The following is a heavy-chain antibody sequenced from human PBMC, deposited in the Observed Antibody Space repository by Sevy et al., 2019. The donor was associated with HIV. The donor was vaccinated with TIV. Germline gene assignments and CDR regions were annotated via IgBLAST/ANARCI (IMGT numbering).Heavy chain of an antibody. J-gene: IGHJ5*02. Sequence: GGSLRLSCAASGFTVNSDYMSWVRQAPGKGLEWVSVVYSGGTTYYADAAKGRFTISRVNTKNTLYLQMNSLRAEDTAVYDCARHISFGELGSWFDPWGQGTLVTVSS. V-gene: IGHV3-53*01. CDR3: ARHISFGELGSWFDP. CDR1: GFTVNSDY. CDR2: VYSGGTT. D-gene: IGHD3-10*01.